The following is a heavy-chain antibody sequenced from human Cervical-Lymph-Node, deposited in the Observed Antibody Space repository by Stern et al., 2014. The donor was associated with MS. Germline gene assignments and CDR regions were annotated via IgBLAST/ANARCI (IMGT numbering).Heavy chain of an antibody. D-gene: IGHD5-24*01. J-gene: IGHJ6*02. CDR2: IYTTGNT. CDR3: ARALARWLENDYYSYYGMDV. V-gene: IGHV4-61*02. CDR1: GGSMRSGTYF. Sequence: QLQLQESGPGLVKPSQTLSLTCSVSGGSMRSGTYFWSWMRQPAGKELEWIGHIYTTGNTNYNPSLKSRVSISMAKSKSLFSLKLTSVTAADTAVYYCARALARWLENDYYSYYGMDVWGPGTTVTVSS.